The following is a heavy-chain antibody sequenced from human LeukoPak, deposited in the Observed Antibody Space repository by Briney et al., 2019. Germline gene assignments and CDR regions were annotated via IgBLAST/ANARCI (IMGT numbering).Heavy chain of an antibody. V-gene: IGHV4-34*01. CDR1: GGSFSGYY. D-gene: IGHD2-15*01. CDR3: AREGRIVVSPDAFDI. Sequence: PSETLSLTCAVYGGSFSGYYWSGIRQPPGKGLEWIGEINHSGSTNYNPSLKSRVTISVDTSKNQFSLKLSSVTAADTGVYYCAREGRIVVSPDAFDIWGQGTMVTVSS. J-gene: IGHJ3*02. CDR2: INHSGST.